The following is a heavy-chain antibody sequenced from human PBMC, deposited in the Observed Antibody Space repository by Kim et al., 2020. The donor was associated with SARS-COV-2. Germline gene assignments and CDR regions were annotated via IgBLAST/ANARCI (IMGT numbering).Heavy chain of an antibody. CDR2: IKHSGST. V-gene: IGHV4-34*01. D-gene: IGHD4-17*01. Sequence: SETLSLTCAVYGGSFSGYYWSWIRQPPGKGLEWIGEIKHSGSTNYNPSLKSRVTISVDTSKNQFSLKLSSVTAADTAVYYCARRKVTTHYFDYWGQGTLVTVSS. CDR1: GGSFSGYY. J-gene: IGHJ4*02. CDR3: ARRKVTTHYFDY.